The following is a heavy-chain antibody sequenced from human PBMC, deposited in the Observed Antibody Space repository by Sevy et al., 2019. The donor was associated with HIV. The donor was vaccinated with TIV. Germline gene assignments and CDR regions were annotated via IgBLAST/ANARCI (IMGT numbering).Heavy chain of an antibody. CDR3: ARGIQAGVDY. Sequence: ASVKVSCKASGYTFNLLDINWVRQAPGQGPEWMGWMNPNIGSTGYAQKFQGRVTMTRDTSISTAYKELSSLTSEDTAVYYCARGIQAGVDYWGQGTLVTVSS. V-gene: IGHV1-8*01. CDR1: GYTFNLLD. CDR2: MNPNIGST. D-gene: IGHD3-10*01. J-gene: IGHJ4*02.